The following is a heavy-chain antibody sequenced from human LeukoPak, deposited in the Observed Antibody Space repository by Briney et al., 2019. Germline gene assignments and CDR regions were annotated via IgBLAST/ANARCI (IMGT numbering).Heavy chain of an antibody. D-gene: IGHD3-3*01. CDR3: ARDRTEWLLYAFDI. J-gene: IGHJ3*02. Sequence: GGSLRLSCAASGFTFSSYAMNWVRQAPGKGLEWVANIKQDGSEKYYVNSVKGRFTISRDNAKNSLYLQMNSLRAEDTAVYYCARDRTEWLLYAFDIWGQGTMVTVSS. CDR2: IKQDGSEK. CDR1: GFTFSSYA. V-gene: IGHV3-7*01.